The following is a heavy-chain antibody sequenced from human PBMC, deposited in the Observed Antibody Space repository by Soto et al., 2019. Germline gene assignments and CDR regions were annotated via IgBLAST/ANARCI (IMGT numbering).Heavy chain of an antibody. Sequence: EVQLVESGGGLVKPGGSLRLSCAASGFTFSSYSMNWVRQAPGKGLEWVSSISISSSYIYYADSVKGRFTISRDNAKNSLYLQMNRLRAEDTAVYYCARGLLWFGETRGMDVWGQGTTVTVSS. CDR1: GFTFSSYS. CDR3: ARGLLWFGETRGMDV. D-gene: IGHD3-10*01. V-gene: IGHV3-21*01. CDR2: ISISSSYI. J-gene: IGHJ6*02.